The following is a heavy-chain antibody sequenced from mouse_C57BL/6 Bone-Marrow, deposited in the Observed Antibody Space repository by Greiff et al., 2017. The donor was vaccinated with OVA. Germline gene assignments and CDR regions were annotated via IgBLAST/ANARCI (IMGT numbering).Heavy chain of an antibody. J-gene: IGHJ2*01. V-gene: IGHV1-64*01. CDR2: IHPNSGST. CDR1: GYTFTSYW. Sequence: VQLHQPGAELVKPGASVKLSCKASGYTFTSYWMHWVKQRPGQGLEWIGMIHPNSGSTNYNEKFKSKATLTVDKCSSTAYMQLSSLTSEDSAVYYCARGGFYGSSYGYWGQGTTLTVSS. D-gene: IGHD1-1*01. CDR3: ARGGFYGSSYGY.